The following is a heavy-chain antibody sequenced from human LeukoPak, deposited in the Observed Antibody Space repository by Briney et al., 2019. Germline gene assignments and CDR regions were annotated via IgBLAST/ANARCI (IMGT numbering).Heavy chain of an antibody. CDR3: AKDGFGFRFDY. D-gene: IGHD3-10*01. J-gene: IGHJ4*02. Sequence: GGSLRLSCAASGFTLSNYAMSWVRQAPGKGLEWVSAISGSGGSTYYADSVKGRFTISRDNSKNTLYLQMNSLRAEDTAVYYCAKDGFGFRFDYWGQGTLVTVSS. V-gene: IGHV3-23*01. CDR2: ISGSGGST. CDR1: GFTLSNYA.